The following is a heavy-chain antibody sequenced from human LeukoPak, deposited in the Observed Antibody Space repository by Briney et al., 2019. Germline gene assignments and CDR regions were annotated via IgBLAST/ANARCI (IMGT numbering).Heavy chain of an antibody. Sequence: GGSLRLSCAASGFTFSNAWMSWVRQAPGKGLEWVGRIKSKTDGGTTDYAAPVKGRFTISRDDSKNTLYLQMNSLKTEDTAVYYCTTDHGDYEGAFDIWGQGTMVTVSS. D-gene: IGHD4-17*01. J-gene: IGHJ3*02. CDR2: IKSKTDGGTT. V-gene: IGHV3-15*01. CDR3: TTDHGDYEGAFDI. CDR1: GFTFSNAW.